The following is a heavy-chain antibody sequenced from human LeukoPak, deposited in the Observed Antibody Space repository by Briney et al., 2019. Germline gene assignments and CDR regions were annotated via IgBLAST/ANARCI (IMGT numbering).Heavy chain of an antibody. CDR2: IKKDGSEK. V-gene: IGHV3-7*01. CDR1: GVAFISEG. D-gene: IGHD3-3*01. J-gene: IGHJ4*02. Sequence: GGSLRLSCAASGVAFISEGMSCVRQAPGKGREVGANIKKDGSEKYYVDAVKCRFTISRDNDQNSLYLQMNSLRAEHTAVYYCARTLDYDFWSGFYYFDSWGPGTLVTVSS. CDR3: ARTLDYDFWSGFYYFDS.